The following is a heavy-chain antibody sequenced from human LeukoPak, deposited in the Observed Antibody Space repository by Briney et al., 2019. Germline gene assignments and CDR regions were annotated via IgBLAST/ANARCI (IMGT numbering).Heavy chain of an antibody. CDR1: GYSFTSYW. Sequence: GESLKISCKGSGYSFTSYWIGWVRQMPGKGLEWMGVIYPCDSDTRYSPSFQGQVTISADKSISTAYLQWSSLKASDTAMYYCARRIRPVAGTSGGTYYFDYWGQGTLVTVSS. V-gene: IGHV5-51*01. CDR2: IYPCDSDT. D-gene: IGHD6-19*01. J-gene: IGHJ4*02. CDR3: ARRIRPVAGTSGGTYYFDY.